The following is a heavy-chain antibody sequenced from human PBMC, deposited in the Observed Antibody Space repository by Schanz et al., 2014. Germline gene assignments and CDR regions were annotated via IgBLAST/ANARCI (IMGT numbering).Heavy chain of an antibody. V-gene: IGHV3-23*04. D-gene: IGHD3-22*01. CDR2: VSGGGGST. CDR1: GFIFSGYA. CDR3: AKEITVIVVVLDAFDI. J-gene: IGHJ3*02. Sequence: VQLVESGGGVVQPGGSLRLSCAASGFIFSGYAMIWVRQAPGKGLEWVAAVSGGGGSTYYADSVKGRFTISRDNSKNTMYLQMNSLRDEDTAVYYCAKEITVIVVVLDAFDIWGQGTMVTVSS.